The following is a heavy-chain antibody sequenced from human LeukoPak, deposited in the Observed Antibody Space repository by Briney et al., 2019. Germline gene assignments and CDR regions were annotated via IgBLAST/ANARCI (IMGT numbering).Heavy chain of an antibody. V-gene: IGHV4-4*02. CDR3: AREGIYSSGNWRYFDL. D-gene: IGHD3-10*01. CDR1: GGSISSSNW. J-gene: IGHJ2*01. CDR2: IHHSGSA. Sequence: PSETLSLTCAVSGGSISSSNWWSWVRQPPGKGLEWIGEIHHSGSANYNPSLKSRVTISVDKSKNQFSLKLSSVTAADTAVYYCAREGIYSSGNWRYFDLWGRGTLVTVSS.